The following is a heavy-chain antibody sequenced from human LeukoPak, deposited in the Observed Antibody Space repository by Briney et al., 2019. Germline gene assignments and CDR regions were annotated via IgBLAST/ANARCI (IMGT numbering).Heavy chain of an antibody. V-gene: IGHV3-7*05. D-gene: IGHD6-6*01. J-gene: IGHJ6*02. CDR3: ARDPYSSTWSYGTDV. Sequence: GGSLRLSCAASGFTFSNYWMSWVRQAPGKGLEWVANIKQDGSEEVYVDSVKGRFTISRDNAKNSLFLQMNTLRAEDTAVYYCARDPYSSTWSYGTDVWGQGTTVTVSS. CDR2: IKQDGSEE. CDR1: GFTFSNYW.